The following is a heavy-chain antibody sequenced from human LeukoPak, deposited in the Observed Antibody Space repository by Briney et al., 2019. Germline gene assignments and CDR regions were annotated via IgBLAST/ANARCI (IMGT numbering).Heavy chain of an antibody. CDR1: GYSITSGYH. J-gene: IGHJ5*02. CDR2: FYSSGST. CDR3: ARAAHDWNDEVDP. D-gene: IGHD1-1*01. Sequence: PSETLSLTCTVSGYSITSGYHWGWIRQPPDKGLEWIGHFYSSGSTNYNPSLKRRVTISVDTSKNQFSLRLSSVTAADTAMYYCARAAHDWNDEVDPWGQGTLVTVSS. V-gene: IGHV4-38-2*02.